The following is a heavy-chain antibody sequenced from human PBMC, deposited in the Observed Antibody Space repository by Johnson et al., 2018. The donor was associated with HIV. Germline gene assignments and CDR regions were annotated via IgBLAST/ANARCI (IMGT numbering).Heavy chain of an antibody. Sequence: VQLVESGGGVVQPGRSLRLSCAASGFTFSSYAMHWVRQAPGKGLEWVAVISYDGSNKYYADSVKGRFTISRDNSKNTLYLQMNRLRAEDTAVYYCARDRGSSWPYDAFDIWGQGTMVTVSS. D-gene: IGHD6-13*01. CDR2: ISYDGSNK. CDR3: ARDRGSSWPYDAFDI. V-gene: IGHV3-30*14. CDR1: GFTFSSYA. J-gene: IGHJ3*02.